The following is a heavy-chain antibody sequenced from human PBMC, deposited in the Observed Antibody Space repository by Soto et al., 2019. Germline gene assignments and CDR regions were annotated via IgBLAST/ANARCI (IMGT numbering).Heavy chain of an antibody. D-gene: IGHD3-3*01. CDR2: ISYDGGNK. CDR3: AKDYVLEWLRYYYGMDV. Sequence: QVQLVESGGGVVQPGRSLRLSCAASGFTFSTYGMHWVRQAPGKGLEWVAVISYDGGNKNYADSVKGRFTISRDNSKNTLYLQMNSPRAEDTAVYYCAKDYVLEWLRYYYGMDVWGQGTTVTVSS. CDR1: GFTFSTYG. J-gene: IGHJ6*02. V-gene: IGHV3-30*18.